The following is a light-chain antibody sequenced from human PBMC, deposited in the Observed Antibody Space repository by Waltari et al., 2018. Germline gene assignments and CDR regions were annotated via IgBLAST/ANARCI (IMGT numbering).Light chain of an antibody. J-gene: IGLJ1*01. CDR2: EVS. CDR3: SSYTTSSAPGV. V-gene: IGLV2-14*01. Sequence: QSALTQPASVSVSPGQSITISCSATDSDVGAYDFVSWYQQHPGKAPHLIIYEVSNRPSGISNRFSASKSGNTASLTISGLQAEDEADYYCSSYTTSSAPGVFGTGTRVTVL. CDR1: DSDVGAYDF.